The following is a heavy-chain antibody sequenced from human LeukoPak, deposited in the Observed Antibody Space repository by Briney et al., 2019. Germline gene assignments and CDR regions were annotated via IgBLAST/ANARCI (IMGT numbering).Heavy chain of an antibody. Sequence: GESLKISCQASGYSFNNYWIAWAHQMPGKGLEWMAIIFPGDSDTQYNPSFQGQVTISADKSVNTAYLQWDSLKASDTAVYFCARQYDLLAGPYYFDYWGQGTLVTVTS. D-gene: IGHD3-9*01. V-gene: IGHV5-51*07. CDR1: GYSFNNYW. CDR2: IFPGDSDT. CDR3: ARQYDLLAGPYYFDY. J-gene: IGHJ4*02.